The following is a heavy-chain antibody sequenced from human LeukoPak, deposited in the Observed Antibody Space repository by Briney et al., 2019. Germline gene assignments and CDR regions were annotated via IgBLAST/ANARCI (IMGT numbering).Heavy chain of an antibody. CDR2: MNPNSGNT. V-gene: IGHV1-8*01. Sequence: ASVKVSFKASGYTFTSYDINWVRQATGQGLEWMGWMNPNSGNTGYAQKFQGRVTTTRNTSISTAYMELSSLRSEDTAVYYCARGRPNIVVVPAAPYYYYYYMDVWGKGTTVTVSS. CDR3: ARGRPNIVVVPAAPYYYYYYMDV. J-gene: IGHJ6*03. D-gene: IGHD2-2*01. CDR1: GYTFTSYD.